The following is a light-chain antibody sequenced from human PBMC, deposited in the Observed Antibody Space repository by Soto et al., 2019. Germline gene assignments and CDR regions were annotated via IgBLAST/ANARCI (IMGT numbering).Light chain of an antibody. CDR2: GAS. J-gene: IGKJ1*01. CDR3: QQYGSSSWT. CDR1: QSVSSIY. V-gene: IGKV3-20*01. Sequence: EIVLTQSPGTLSLSPGERATLSCRASQSVSSIYLAWYQHKPGQAPRLLIYGASSRATGIPDRFSGSGSGRDFTLTISRLEPEDFAVYYCQQYGSSSWTSGQGTTVE.